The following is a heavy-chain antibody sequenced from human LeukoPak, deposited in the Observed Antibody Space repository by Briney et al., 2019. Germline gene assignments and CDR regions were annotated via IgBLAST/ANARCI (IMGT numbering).Heavy chain of an antibody. CDR1: GFTFSSYA. CDR2: ISGSGGST. J-gene: IGHJ3*02. D-gene: IGHD6-6*01. Sequence: GGSLRLSCAASGFTFSSYAMSWVRQAPGKGLEWVSAISGSGGSTYYADSVKGRFTISRDNSKNTLYLQMNSLRAEDTAVYYCAKDHPSIAADDRSDDAFDIWGQGTMVTVSS. CDR3: AKDHPSIAADDRSDDAFDI. V-gene: IGHV3-23*01.